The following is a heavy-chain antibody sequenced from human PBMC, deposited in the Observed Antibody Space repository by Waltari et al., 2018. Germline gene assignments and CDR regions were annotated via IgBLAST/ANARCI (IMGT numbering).Heavy chain of an antibody. V-gene: IGHV3-30*18. CDR2: IWYDGSNK. CDR3: AKDLSASGSYYYYYYMDV. Sequence: QVQLVESGGGVVQPGRSLRLSCAASGFTFSSYGMHWVRQAPGKGLEWVAVIWYDGSNKYYADSVKGRFTISRDNSKNTLYLQMNSLRAEDTAMYYCAKDLSASGSYYYYYYMDVWGKGTTVTVSS. J-gene: IGHJ6*03. CDR1: GFTFSSYG. D-gene: IGHD1-26*01.